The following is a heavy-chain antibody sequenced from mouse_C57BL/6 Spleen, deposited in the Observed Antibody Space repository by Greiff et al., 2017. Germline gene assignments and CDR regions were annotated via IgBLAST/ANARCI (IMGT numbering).Heavy chain of an antibody. V-gene: IGHV1-50*01. D-gene: IGHD1-1*01. CDR2: IDPSDSYT. J-gene: IGHJ2*01. CDR3: ARDPYYGSSWGY. CDR1: GYTFTSYW. Sequence: VQLQQPGAELVKPGASVQLSCKASGYTFTSYWMQWVKQRPGQGLEWIGEIDPSDSYTNYNQKFKGKATLTVDTSSSTAYMQLSSLTSEDSAVYYCARDPYYGSSWGYWGQGTTLTVSS.